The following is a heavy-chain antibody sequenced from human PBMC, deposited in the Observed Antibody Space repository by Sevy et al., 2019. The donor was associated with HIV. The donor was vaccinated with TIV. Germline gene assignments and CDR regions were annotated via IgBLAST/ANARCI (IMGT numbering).Heavy chain of an antibody. CDR3: AKDQGQLLQYYFDY. J-gene: IGHJ4*02. CDR2: VSVRSGST. CDR1: GFTFSNYA. V-gene: IGHV3-23*01. Sequence: RGYLRLSCAASGFTFSNYAMSWVRQAPGKGLEWVSGVSVRSGSTYSADSVKGRFTISRDNSKNTLYLHMNSLRAEDTAVYYCAKDQGQLLQYYFDYWGQGTLVTVSS. D-gene: IGHD2-2*01.